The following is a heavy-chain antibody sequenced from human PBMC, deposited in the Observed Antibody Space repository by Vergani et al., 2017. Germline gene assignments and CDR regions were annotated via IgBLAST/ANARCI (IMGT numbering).Heavy chain of an antibody. J-gene: IGHJ6*03. CDR2: ISGYDGKT. Sequence: QVQLVQSGAEMKKPGASVNVSCKTSGYSFNSYGINWVRQAPGQGLECLGWISGYDGKTKYVEKLQGRITVTIDTSTNSAYMELRGLRSDDTAVYYCARGGSIAAPSYLYYFYMDVWGKGTSVTVSS. CDR1: GYSFNSYG. D-gene: IGHD6-6*01. CDR3: ARGGSIAAPSYLYYFYMDV. V-gene: IGHV1-18*01.